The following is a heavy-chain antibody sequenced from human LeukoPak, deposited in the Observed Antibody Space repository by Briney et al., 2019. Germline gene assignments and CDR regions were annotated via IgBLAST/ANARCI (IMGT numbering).Heavy chain of an antibody. CDR3: ARQGRDGYNPSFDY. CDR2: IYPGDFDT. J-gene: IGHJ4*02. D-gene: IGHD5-24*01. CDR1: GSSFTSYW. V-gene: IGHV5-51*01. Sequence: GASLQISCKGSGSSFTSYWIGWVRQLPGKGLEWMGIIYPGDFDTRYSPSFQGQVTISADKSISTAYLQWSSLKASDTAMYYCARQGRDGYNPSFDYWGQGTLVTVSS.